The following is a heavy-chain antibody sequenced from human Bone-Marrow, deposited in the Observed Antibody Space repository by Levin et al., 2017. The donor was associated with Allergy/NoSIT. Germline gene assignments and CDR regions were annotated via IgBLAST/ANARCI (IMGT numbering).Heavy chain of an antibody. CDR3: ARGRNWHGYYFDY. Sequence: QTGESLKISCVASGFTFGSYWMSWVRQAPGKGLEWVANINRDGLEKFYVDSVKGRFTISRDNAKNSFFLQMTSLRGEDTGVYYCARGRNWHGYYFDYWGQGALVSVSS. D-gene: IGHD1-1*01. CDR1: GFTFGSYW. J-gene: IGHJ4*02. V-gene: IGHV3-7*04. CDR2: INRDGLEK.